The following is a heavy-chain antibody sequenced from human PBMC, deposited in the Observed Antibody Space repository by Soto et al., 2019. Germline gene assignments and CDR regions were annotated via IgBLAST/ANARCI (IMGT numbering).Heavy chain of an antibody. CDR3: ARARYIQLPDD. D-gene: IGHD5-18*01. CDR1: GGSISSYY. J-gene: IGHJ4*02. Sequence: SETLSLTCTVSGGSISSYYWSWIRQPPGKGLEWIGYIYYSGSTNYNPSLKSRVTISVDTSKNQSSLKLSSVTAADTAVYYCARARYIQLPDDWGQGTLVTVSS. V-gene: IGHV4-59*01. CDR2: IYYSGST.